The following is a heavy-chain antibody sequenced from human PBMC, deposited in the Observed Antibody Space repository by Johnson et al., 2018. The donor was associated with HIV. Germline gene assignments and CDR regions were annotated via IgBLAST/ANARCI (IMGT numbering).Heavy chain of an antibody. D-gene: IGHD1-7*01. CDR2: IRYDGSYK. CDR1: GFTFSIYG. J-gene: IGHJ3*02. V-gene: IGHV3-30*02. CDR3: AKVKLELRYGAFDI. Sequence: QVHLLESGGRVVQPGGSLRLSCAAPGFTFSIYGMHWVRQAPGKGLEWVAFIRYDGSYKYYADSVKGRFTISRDNSKNTLYLQMNSLRAEDTAVYYCAKVKLELRYGAFDIWGQGTMVTVSS.